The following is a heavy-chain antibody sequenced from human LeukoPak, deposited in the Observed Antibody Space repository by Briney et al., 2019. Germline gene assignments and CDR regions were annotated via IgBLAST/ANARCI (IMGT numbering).Heavy chain of an antibody. CDR1: GYPFTAYY. J-gene: IGHJ4*02. CDR2: VNPNSGDT. V-gene: IGHV1-2*02. Sequence: ASVKVSFKASGYPFTAYYLHWVRQAPGQGPEWMGWVNPNSGDTRYSPNFQGRVTITRDTSTTTAYMELSRLTSDDTAVYYCAKVIIGHDSSSNFDDWGQGTLVTVSS. D-gene: IGHD3-22*01. CDR3: AKVIIGHDSSSNFDD.